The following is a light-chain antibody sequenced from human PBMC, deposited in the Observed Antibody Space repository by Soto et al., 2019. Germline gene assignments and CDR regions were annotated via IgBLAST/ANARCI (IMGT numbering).Light chain of an antibody. Sequence: DIAMTQSPLSLPITPGEPASIFCTSCQSLLHYTGYNYVDWYLQKPGQSPQLLIYLGSKRASGVPDRFSGSGSGTDFTLKISRVEAEDVGVYYCMQPLQSWTFGQGTKVDIK. V-gene: IGKV2-28*01. CDR2: LGS. J-gene: IGKJ1*01. CDR1: QSLLHYTGYNY. CDR3: MQPLQSWT.